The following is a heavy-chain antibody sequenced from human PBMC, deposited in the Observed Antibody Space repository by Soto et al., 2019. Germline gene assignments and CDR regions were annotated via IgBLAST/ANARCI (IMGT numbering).Heavy chain of an antibody. CDR3: ARPKSIAARYAFDI. D-gene: IGHD6-6*01. CDR1: GYTFTSYA. V-gene: IGHV1-3*01. Sequence: ASVKVSCKASGYTFTSYAMHWVRQAPGQRLEWMGWINAGNGNTKYSQKFQGRVTITRDTSASTAYMELSSLRSEDTAVYYCARPKSIAARYAFDIWGQGTMVTVSS. J-gene: IGHJ3*02. CDR2: INAGNGNT.